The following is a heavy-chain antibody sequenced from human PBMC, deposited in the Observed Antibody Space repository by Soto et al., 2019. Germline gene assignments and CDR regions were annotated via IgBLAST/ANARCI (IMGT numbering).Heavy chain of an antibody. D-gene: IGHD2-2*02. Sequence: QVQLVQSGAEVKKPGASVKVSCKASGYTFTSYGTSWVRQAPGQGLEWMGWISAYNGNTNYAQKLQGRVTMTTDTSTSTAYMELRSLRSDDTAVYYCARDVGDIVVVPAAIPHYYYYGMDVWGQGTTVTVSS. CDR1: GYTFTSYG. J-gene: IGHJ6*02. CDR2: ISAYNGNT. CDR3: ARDVGDIVVVPAAIPHYYYYGMDV. V-gene: IGHV1-18*01.